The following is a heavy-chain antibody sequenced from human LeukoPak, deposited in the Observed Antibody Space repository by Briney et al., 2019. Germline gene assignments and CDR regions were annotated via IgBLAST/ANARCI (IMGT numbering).Heavy chain of an antibody. J-gene: IGHJ4*02. D-gene: IGHD3-16*01. CDR1: GLIVSNAW. V-gene: IGHV3-15*01. CDR2: IKSKTDGGTT. CDR3: TTDWGYFDH. Sequence: GGSLRLSCAASGLIVSNAWMNWVRQAPGKGLEWVGRIKSKTDGGTTDYAAPVKGRFTISRDDSKNTVSLQMNSLKTEDTAMYYCTTDWGYFDHWGQGTLVTVSS.